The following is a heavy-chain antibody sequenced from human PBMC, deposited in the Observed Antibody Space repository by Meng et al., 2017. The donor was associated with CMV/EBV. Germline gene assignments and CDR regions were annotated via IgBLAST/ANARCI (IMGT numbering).Heavy chain of an antibody. V-gene: IGHV3-21*01. D-gene: IGHD3-3*01. CDR2: ISSSSSYI. Sequence: GGSLRLSCAASGFTFSSYSMNWVRQAPGKGLEWVSSISSSSSYIYYADSVKGRFTISRDNAKNSLYLQMSSLRAEDTAVYYCARVPDFWSGLDDGMDVWGQGTTVTVSS. CDR1: GFTFSSYS. J-gene: IGHJ6*02. CDR3: ARVPDFWSGLDDGMDV.